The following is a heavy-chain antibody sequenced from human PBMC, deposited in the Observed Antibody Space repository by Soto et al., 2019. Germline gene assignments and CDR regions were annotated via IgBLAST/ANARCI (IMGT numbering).Heavy chain of an antibody. CDR2: IKSKPDGGTT. J-gene: IGHJ6*03. Sequence: EMQLGESGGGLVKPGGSLRLSCAVSGYAFEVAWMNWVRQAPGKGLEWVGRIKSKPDGGTTEYAAPVEGRFTISRDDSTSTLYLQMNSPRTEDTAVYYCTTGRRDYYGNSYMDLWGKGTTVTVSS. D-gene: IGHD3-22*01. V-gene: IGHV3-15*01. CDR1: GYAFEVAW. CDR3: TTGRRDYYGNSYMDL.